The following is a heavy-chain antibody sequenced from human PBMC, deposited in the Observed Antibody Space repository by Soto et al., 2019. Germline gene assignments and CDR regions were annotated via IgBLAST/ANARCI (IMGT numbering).Heavy chain of an antibody. CDR3: VTSWFDY. CDR1: GFTFSNAW. J-gene: IGHJ4*02. CDR2: IKSNADGGTA. V-gene: IGHV3-15*01. Sequence: DVQLVESGGGLVKPGGSLRLSCAAFGFTFSNAWMYWVRQAPGKGLEWVGRIKSNADGGTATYAAPVKDRFTISRDDSKNTLYLQMNSLKTEDTAVYYCVTSWFDYWGQGTLVTVSS.